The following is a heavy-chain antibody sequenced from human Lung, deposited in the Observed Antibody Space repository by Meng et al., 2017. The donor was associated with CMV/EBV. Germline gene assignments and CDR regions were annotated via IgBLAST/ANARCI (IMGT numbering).Heavy chain of an antibody. D-gene: IGHD6-19*01. J-gene: IGHJ4*02. CDR2: IYHSGST. Sequence: QAEPQVSGTVLVEPSGTLPLTVPVSGGSIRSMNWWSWVRQPPGKGLEWIGEIYHSGSTNYNPSLKSRVTISVDKSKNQFSLKLSSVTAADTAVYYCASFPPPGKQWLVTDYWGQGTLVTVFS. CDR1: GGSIRSMNW. V-gene: IGHV4-4*02. CDR3: ASFPPPGKQWLVTDY.